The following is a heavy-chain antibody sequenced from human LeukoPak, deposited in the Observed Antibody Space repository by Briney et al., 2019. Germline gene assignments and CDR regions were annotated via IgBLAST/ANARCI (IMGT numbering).Heavy chain of an antibody. V-gene: IGHV3-21*01. D-gene: IGHD6-13*01. Sequence: PGGSLRLSCAASGFTFSSYSMNWVRQAPGKGLEWVSSISSSSSYIYYADSVKGRFTISRDNAKNSLYLQMNSLRAEDTAVYYCARDFSQIAARFDYWGQGTLVTVSS. CDR2: ISSSSSYI. J-gene: IGHJ4*02. CDR3: ARDFSQIAARFDY. CDR1: GFTFSSYS.